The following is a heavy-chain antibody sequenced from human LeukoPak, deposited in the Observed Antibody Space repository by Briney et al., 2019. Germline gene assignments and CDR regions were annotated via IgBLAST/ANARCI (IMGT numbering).Heavy chain of an antibody. D-gene: IGHD5-18*01. CDR3: ARWDGYSYGPSSYWYFDL. Sequence: SETLSLTCTVSGGSISSGDYYWSWIRQPPGKGLEWIGYIYYSGSTYYNPSLKSRVTISVDTSKNQFSLKLSSVTAADTAVYYCARWDGYSYGPSSYWYFDLWGRGTLVTVSS. CDR2: IYYSGST. J-gene: IGHJ2*01. V-gene: IGHV4-30-4*01. CDR1: GGSISSGDYY.